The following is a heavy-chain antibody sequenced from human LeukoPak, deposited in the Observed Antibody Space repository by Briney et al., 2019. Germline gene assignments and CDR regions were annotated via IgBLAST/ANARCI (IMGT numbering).Heavy chain of an antibody. Sequence: AGGSLRLSCAASGFTFSSYGMHWVRQAPGKGLEWVAFIRYDGSYKYYADSVKGRFTISRDNSKNTLYLQMNSLRAEDTAVYYCAKPFGELLYPLGYWGQGTLVTVSS. D-gene: IGHD3-10*01. CDR3: AKPFGELLYPLGY. CDR2: IRYDGSYK. V-gene: IGHV3-30*02. CDR1: GFTFSSYG. J-gene: IGHJ4*02.